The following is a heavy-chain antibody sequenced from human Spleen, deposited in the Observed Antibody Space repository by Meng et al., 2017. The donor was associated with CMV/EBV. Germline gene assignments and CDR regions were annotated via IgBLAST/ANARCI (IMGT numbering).Heavy chain of an antibody. Sequence: SGGTFSSYTISWVRQAPGQGLEWMGRIIPILGIANYAQKFQGRVTITADKSTSTAYMELSSLRSEDTAVYYCARESGGEAAINWSDPWGQGTLVTVSS. CDR2: IIPILGIA. D-gene: IGHD2-2*01. J-gene: IGHJ5*02. CDR1: GGTFSSYT. V-gene: IGHV1-69*04. CDR3: ARESGGEAAINWSDP.